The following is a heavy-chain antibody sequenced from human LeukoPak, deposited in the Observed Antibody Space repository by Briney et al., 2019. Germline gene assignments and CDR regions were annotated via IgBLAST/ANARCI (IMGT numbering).Heavy chain of an antibody. Sequence: GASVKVSCKASGGTFSSYAISWVRQAPGQGLEWMGRIIPILGIANYAQKFQGRVTITADKSTSTAYMELSSLRSEDTAVYYCARDQIYDYGDYAYFDYWGQGTLVTVSS. J-gene: IGHJ4*02. CDR3: ARDQIYDYGDYAYFDY. CDR1: GGTFSSYA. CDR2: IIPILGIA. V-gene: IGHV1-69*04. D-gene: IGHD4-17*01.